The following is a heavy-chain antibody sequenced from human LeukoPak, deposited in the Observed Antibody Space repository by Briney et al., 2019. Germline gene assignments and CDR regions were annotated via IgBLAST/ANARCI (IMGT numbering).Heavy chain of an antibody. Sequence: PSETLSLTCTVSGGSISSGSYYWGWIRQPPGKGLEWIGSIYYSGSTYYNPSLKSRVTISVDTSKNQFSLKLSSVTAADTAVYYCASTSVVTLRWGQGTLVTVSS. J-gene: IGHJ4*02. D-gene: IGHD3-22*01. CDR3: ASTSVVTLR. V-gene: IGHV4-39*01. CDR2: IYYSGST. CDR1: GGSISSGSYY.